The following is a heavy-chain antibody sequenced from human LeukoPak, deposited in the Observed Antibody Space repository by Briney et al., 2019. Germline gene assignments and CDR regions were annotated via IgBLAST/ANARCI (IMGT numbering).Heavy chain of an antibody. CDR1: GGTLSSYA. V-gene: IGHV1-69*06. D-gene: IGHD2-15*01. CDR3: ARGRYCSGGSCYPEDY. CDR2: IIPIFGTA. Sequence: SVKVSCKASGGTLSSYAISWVRQAPGQGLEWMGGIIPIFGTANYVQKFQGRVTITADKSTSTAYMELSSLRSEDTAVYYCARGRYCSGGSCYPEDYWGQGTLVTVSS. J-gene: IGHJ4*02.